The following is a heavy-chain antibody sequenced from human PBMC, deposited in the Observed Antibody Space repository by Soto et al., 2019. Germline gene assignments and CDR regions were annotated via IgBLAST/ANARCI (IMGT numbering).Heavy chain of an antibody. J-gene: IGHJ4*02. V-gene: IGHV3-30*18. CDR1: GFTFSSYG. Sequence: QPGGSLRLSCAASGFTFSSYGMHWVRQAPGKGLEWVAVISYDGSNKYYADSVKGRFTISRDNSKNTLYLQMNSLRAEDTAVYYCAKDAEYYYDSSGYYSQFDYWGQGTLVTVSS. CDR3: AKDAEYYYDSSGYYSQFDY. D-gene: IGHD3-22*01. CDR2: ISYDGSNK.